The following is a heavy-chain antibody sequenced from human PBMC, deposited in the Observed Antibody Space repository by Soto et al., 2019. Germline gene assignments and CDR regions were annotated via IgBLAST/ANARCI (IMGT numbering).Heavy chain of an antibody. J-gene: IGHJ5*02. CDR3: ARDDITMIRRFDP. D-gene: IGHD3-22*01. CDR2: IIPIFGTA. Sequence: QVQLVQSGAEVKKPGSSVKVSCKASRGTFSSYAISWVRQAPGQGLEWMGGIIPIFGTATYAQKFQGRVTITADESTSTAYVELSSLRSEDTAVDYCARDDITMIRRFDPWGQGTLVTVSS. CDR1: RGTFSSYA. V-gene: IGHV1-69*12.